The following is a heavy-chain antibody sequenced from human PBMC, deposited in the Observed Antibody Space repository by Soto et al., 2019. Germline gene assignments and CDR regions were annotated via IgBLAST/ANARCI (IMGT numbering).Heavy chain of an antibody. D-gene: IGHD2-15*01. CDR1: GGSISSYY. CDR2: ISFSGST. V-gene: IGHV4-59*08. J-gene: IGHJ6*02. CDR3: ARGREDILVVVVITPCEYGITV. Sequence: SETLSLTCTVSGGSISSYYWSWIRQPPGKGLEWIAYISFSGSTNYNPSLKGRVTISVDTSKSQFSLKLNSVTAADTAVYYCARGREDILVVVVITPCEYGITVWGQATTVTV.